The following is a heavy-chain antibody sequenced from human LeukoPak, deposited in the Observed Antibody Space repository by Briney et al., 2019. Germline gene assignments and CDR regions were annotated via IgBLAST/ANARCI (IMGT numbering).Heavy chain of an antibody. CDR2: IYLSGST. CDR1: GYSISSGYF. J-gene: IGHJ4*02. D-gene: IGHD4-17*01. V-gene: IGHV4-38-2*02. CDR3: AIETTVTYDN. Sequence: SETLSLTCTVSGYSISSGYFWGWIRQSPGKGLEWIGNIYLSGSTEYNPSLKSRVTISVDTSKNQFSLKLSSVTAADTAVYYCAIETTVTYDNWGQGTLVTVSS.